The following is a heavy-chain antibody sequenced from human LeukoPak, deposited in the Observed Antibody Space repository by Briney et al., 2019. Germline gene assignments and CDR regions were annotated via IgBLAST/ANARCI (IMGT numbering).Heavy chain of an antibody. CDR1: GFTFSSYW. Sequence: PGGSLRLSCAASGFTFSSYWMSWVRQAPGKGLEWIGSIYYSGGTYYNPSLKSRVTISVDTSKNQFSLKLSSVTAADTAVYYCARHNAEEPQTDYWGQGTLVTVSS. J-gene: IGHJ4*02. V-gene: IGHV4-39*01. CDR2: IYYSGGT. D-gene: IGHD1-26*01. CDR3: ARHNAEEPQTDY.